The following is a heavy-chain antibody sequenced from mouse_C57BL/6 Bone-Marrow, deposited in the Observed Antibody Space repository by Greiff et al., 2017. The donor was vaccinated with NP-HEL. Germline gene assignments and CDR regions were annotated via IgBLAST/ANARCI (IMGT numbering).Heavy chain of an antibody. CDR3: ARGNWGYFDY. CDR1: GYTFTSYW. Sequence: VQLQQPGAELVRPGSSVKLSCKASGYTFTSYWMDWVKQRPGQGLEWIGNIYPSDSETHYNQKFKDKATLTVDKSSSTAYMQLSSLTSEDSAVYYCARGNWGYFDYWGQGTTLTVSS. J-gene: IGHJ2*01. V-gene: IGHV1-61*01. D-gene: IGHD4-1*01. CDR2: IYPSDSET.